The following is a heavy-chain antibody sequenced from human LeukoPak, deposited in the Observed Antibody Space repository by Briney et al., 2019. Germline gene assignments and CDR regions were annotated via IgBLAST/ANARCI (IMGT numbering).Heavy chain of an antibody. J-gene: IGHJ3*02. CDR2: IKQDGSEQ. CDR1: GFTFSHYY. CDR3: ARESIVVVPTTMDDASDI. V-gene: IGHV3-7*01. D-gene: IGHD2-2*01. Sequence: GGSLRLSCAASGFTFSHYYMSWVRQAPGKGLEWVANIKQDGSEQFYLDSVKGRFTISRDNAKNALYLQMHSLRVEDTAVYYCARESIVVVPTTMDDASDIWGQGTMVTVSS.